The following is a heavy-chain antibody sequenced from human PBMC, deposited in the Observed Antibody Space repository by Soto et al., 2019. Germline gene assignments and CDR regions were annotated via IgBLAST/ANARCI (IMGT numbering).Heavy chain of an antibody. Sequence: SETLSLTCTVSGGPISSNSYYWGWIRQPPGKGLEWIGSIYYSGSTYYSPSLKSRVTISVDTSNNQFSLKLSSVTAADMAVYYCARHSSGWYRFDYWGQGTLVTVSS. V-gene: IGHV4-39*01. J-gene: IGHJ4*02. CDR1: GGPISSNSYY. CDR3: ARHSSGWYRFDY. CDR2: IYYSGST. D-gene: IGHD6-19*01.